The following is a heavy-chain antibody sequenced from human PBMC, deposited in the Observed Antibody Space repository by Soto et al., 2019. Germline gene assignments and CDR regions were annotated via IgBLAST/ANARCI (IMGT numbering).Heavy chain of an antibody. J-gene: IGHJ4*02. Sequence: GGSLRLSCAASGFTFSNAWMSWVRQAPGKGLEWVGRIKSKTDGGTTDYAAPVKGRFTISRDDSKNTLYLQMNSLKTEDTAVYYCTTESPGIAAADYFDYWGQGTLVTVSS. CDR3: TTESPGIAAADYFDY. CDR1: GFTFSNAW. D-gene: IGHD6-13*01. V-gene: IGHV3-15*01. CDR2: IKSKTDGGTT.